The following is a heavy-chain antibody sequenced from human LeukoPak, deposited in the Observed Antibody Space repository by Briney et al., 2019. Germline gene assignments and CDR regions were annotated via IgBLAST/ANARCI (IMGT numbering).Heavy chain of an antibody. D-gene: IGHD3-22*01. CDR3: ARAAHYYDSSGYYQYYYYGMDV. J-gene: IGHJ6*02. CDR1: GGSFSGYY. Sequence: SETLSLTCAVYGGSFSGYYWSWIRQPPGKGLEWIGEIKHSGSTNYNPSLKSRVTISVDTSKNQFSLKLGSVTAADTAVYYCARAAHYYDSSGYYQYYYYGMDVWGQGTTVTVSS. CDR2: IKHSGST. V-gene: IGHV4-34*01.